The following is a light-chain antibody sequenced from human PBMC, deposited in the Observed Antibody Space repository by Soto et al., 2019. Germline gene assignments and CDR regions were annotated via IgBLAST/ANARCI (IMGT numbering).Light chain of an antibody. V-gene: IGKV1-12*02. CDR1: QGINSW. J-gene: IGKJ1*01. Sequence: DIQMTQSPSSVSASVGDRVTITCRASQGINSWLAWYQQKPGKAPNLLIYAASSLQGGVPSRFSGSGSGTDFTLTINRLQPEDSATYYCQQGNGFPWTFGQGTKVEIK. CDR2: AAS. CDR3: QQGNGFPWT.